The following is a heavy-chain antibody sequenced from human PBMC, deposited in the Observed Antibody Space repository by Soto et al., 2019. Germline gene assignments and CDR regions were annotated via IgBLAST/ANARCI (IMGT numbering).Heavy chain of an antibody. CDR1: GGSISSTSYY. V-gene: IGHV4-39*01. J-gene: IGHJ6*02. D-gene: IGHD3-3*01. CDR2: IYYSGRT. Sequence: SDTLSLTCTVSGGSISSTSYYWGWIRQPPGKGLEWIGTIYYSGRTYYNPSLKSRVTISVDTSINQFSLKLSSVTAADTAVFYCARQGWSAGVGMDVWGQGTTVTVSS. CDR3: ARQGWSAGVGMDV.